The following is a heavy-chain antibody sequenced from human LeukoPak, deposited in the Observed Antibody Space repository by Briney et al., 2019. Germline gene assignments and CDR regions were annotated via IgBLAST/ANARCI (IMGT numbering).Heavy chain of an antibody. J-gene: IGHJ4*02. Sequence: PSETLSLTCTVSGGSISSSSYYWGWIRQPPGKGLEWIGCIYYSGSTYYNPSLKSRVTISVDTSKNQFSLKLSSVTAADTAVYYCARSCSSTSCYSSLFDYWGQGTLVTVSS. CDR2: IYYSGST. D-gene: IGHD2-2*02. CDR1: GGSISSSSYY. CDR3: ARSCSSTSCYSSLFDY. V-gene: IGHV4-39*07.